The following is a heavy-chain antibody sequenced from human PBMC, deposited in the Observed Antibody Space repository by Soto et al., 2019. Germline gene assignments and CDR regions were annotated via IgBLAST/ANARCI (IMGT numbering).Heavy chain of an antibody. CDR3: ARDCEWFGDFGYYYYGMDV. Sequence: ASVKVSCKASGYTFTSYGISWVRQAPGQGLEWMGWISAYNGNTNYAQKLQGRVTMTTDTSTSTAYMELRSLRSDDTAVYYCARDCEWFGDFGYYYYGMDVWGQGTTVTVSS. D-gene: IGHD3-10*01. J-gene: IGHJ6*02. V-gene: IGHV1-18*01. CDR2: ISAYNGNT. CDR1: GYTFTSYG.